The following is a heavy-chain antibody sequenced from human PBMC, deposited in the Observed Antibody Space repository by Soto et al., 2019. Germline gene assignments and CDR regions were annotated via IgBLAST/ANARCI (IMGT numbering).Heavy chain of an antibody. J-gene: IGHJ4*02. D-gene: IGHD5-18*01. CDR3: ARGPWIQLWTDYFDY. Sequence: GASVKVSCKASGYTFTGYYMHWVRQAPGQGLEWMGWINPNSGGTNYSQKFQGRVTITRDTSASTAYMELSSLRSEDTAVYYCARGPWIQLWTDYFDYWGQGTLVTVSS. V-gene: IGHV1-2*02. CDR2: INPNSGGT. CDR1: GYTFTGYY.